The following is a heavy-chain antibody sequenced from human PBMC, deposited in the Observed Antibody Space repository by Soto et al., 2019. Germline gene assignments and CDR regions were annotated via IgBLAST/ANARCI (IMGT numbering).Heavy chain of an antibody. CDR2: ISSNGGST. Sequence: GGSLRLSCSASGFIFSNYAMHWVRQAPGKGLEYVSAISSNGGSTYYGDSVKGRFIISRDNSKNILHFQMSSLRAEDTAVYYCVKVGEQLVSFDYWGQGALVTVSS. J-gene: IGHJ4*02. CDR1: GFIFSNYA. D-gene: IGHD6-13*01. V-gene: IGHV3-64D*08. CDR3: VKVGEQLVSFDY.